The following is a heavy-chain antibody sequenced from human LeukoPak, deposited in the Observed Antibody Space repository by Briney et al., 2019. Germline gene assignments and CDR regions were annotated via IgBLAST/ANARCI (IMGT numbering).Heavy chain of an antibody. Sequence: SETLSLTCTVSSGSISSYYWSWIRQPPGKGLEWIGYIYYSGSTNYNPSLKSRVTISVDTSKNQFSLKLSSVTAADTAVYYCARDLYSSSWLNYFDYWGQGTLVTVSS. CDR2: IYYSGST. CDR1: SGSISSYY. CDR3: ARDLYSSSWLNYFDY. V-gene: IGHV4-59*01. J-gene: IGHJ4*02. D-gene: IGHD6-13*01.